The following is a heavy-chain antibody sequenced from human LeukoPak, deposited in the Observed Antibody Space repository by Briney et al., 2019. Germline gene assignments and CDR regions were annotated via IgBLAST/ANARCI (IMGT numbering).Heavy chain of an antibody. J-gene: IGHJ4*02. Sequence: PSETLSLTCTVSGGSISSSSYYWGWIRQPPGKGLEWIGSIYYSGSTYYNPSLKSRVTISVDTSKNQFSLKLSSVTAADTAVYYCARYGPIVGALPLDYWGQGTLVTVSS. CDR2: IYYSGST. CDR3: ARYGPIVGALPLDY. CDR1: GGSISSSSYY. V-gene: IGHV4-39*01. D-gene: IGHD1-26*01.